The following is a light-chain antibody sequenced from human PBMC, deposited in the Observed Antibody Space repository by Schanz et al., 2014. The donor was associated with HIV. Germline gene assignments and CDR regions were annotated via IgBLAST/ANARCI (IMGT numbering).Light chain of an antibody. J-gene: IGKJ1*01. CDR1: QSVSSY. CDR2: DAS. CDR3: QQYNTLSRT. V-gene: IGKV3-11*01. Sequence: EIVLTQSPATLSLSPGERATLSCRASQSVSSYLAWYQQKPGQAPRLLIYDASNRATGIPARFSGSGSGTDFTLTISSLQSDDFATYYCQQYNTLSRTFGPGTKVE.